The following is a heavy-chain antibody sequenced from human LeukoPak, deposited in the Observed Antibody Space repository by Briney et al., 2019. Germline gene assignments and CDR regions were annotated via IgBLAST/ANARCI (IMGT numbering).Heavy chain of an antibody. CDR2: ISGSGGST. CDR3: AKDRGRGSSWAKGPYYYYYYYMDV. D-gene: IGHD6-13*01. CDR1: GFTFSSYA. V-gene: IGHV3-23*01. J-gene: IGHJ6*03. Sequence: GGSLRLSCAASGFTFSSYAMSWVRQAPGKGLEWVSAISGSGGSTYYADSVKGRFTISRDNSKNTLYLQMNSLRAEDTAVYYCAKDRGRGSSWAKGPYYYYYYYMDVWGKGTTVTVSS.